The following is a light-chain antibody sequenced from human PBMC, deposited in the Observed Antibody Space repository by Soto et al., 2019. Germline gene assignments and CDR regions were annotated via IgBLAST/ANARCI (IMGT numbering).Light chain of an antibody. CDR2: GAS. Sequence: EIVLRQSPGTLSLSPGERATLSCRASQSVSSSYLAWYQQKPGQAPRLLIYGASSRATGIPDRFSGSGSGTDFTLTISRLEPEDFAVYYCQQYGSWTFGQGTKVEIK. J-gene: IGKJ1*01. V-gene: IGKV3-20*01. CDR3: QQYGSWT. CDR1: QSVSSSY.